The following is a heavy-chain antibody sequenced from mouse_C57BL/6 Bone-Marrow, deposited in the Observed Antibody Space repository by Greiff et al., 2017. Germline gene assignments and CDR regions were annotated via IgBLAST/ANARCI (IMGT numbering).Heavy chain of an antibody. CDR3: ASPGWDYFDY. V-gene: IGHV5-4*03. J-gene: IGHJ2*01. CDR1: GFTFSSYA. Sequence: EVKLMESGGGFVKPGGSLKLSCAASGFTFSSYAMSWVRQTPEKRLEWVATISDGGSYTYYPDNVKGRFTIARDNAKNNLYLQKSHLKSEDTAMYYCASPGWDYFDYWGQGTTLTVSS. D-gene: IGHD1-1*02. CDR2: ISDGGSYT.